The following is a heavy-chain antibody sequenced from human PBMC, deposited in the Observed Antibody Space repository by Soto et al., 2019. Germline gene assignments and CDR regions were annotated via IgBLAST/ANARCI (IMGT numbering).Heavy chain of an antibody. CDR2: IIPIFGTA. CDR3: ARDLPSSRFDWRLHGMDV. CDR1: GGTFSSYA. J-gene: IGHJ6*02. V-gene: IGHV1-69*13. Sequence: SVKVSCKASGGTFSSYAISWVRQAPGQGLEWMGGIIPIFGTANYAQKFQGRVTITADESTSTAYMELSSLRSEDTAVYYCARDLPSSRFDWRLHGMDVWGQGTTVTVSS. D-gene: IGHD3-9*01.